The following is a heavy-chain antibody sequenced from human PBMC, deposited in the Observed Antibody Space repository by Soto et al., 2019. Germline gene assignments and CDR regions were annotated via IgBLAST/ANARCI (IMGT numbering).Heavy chain of an antibody. V-gene: IGHV3-21*01. Sequence: XGSLRLSCAGSGFSFISDSRGWVRQAPGKGLEWVASTSSSGSFINYADSVKGRFTISRDNAKNSLYLQMSGLKDEDTAVYYCARDPPTGTTLDWADCWGQGPLVTVSS. CDR1: GFSFISDS. CDR2: TSSSGSFI. J-gene: IGHJ4*02. CDR3: ARDPPTGTTLDWADC. D-gene: IGHD1-7*01.